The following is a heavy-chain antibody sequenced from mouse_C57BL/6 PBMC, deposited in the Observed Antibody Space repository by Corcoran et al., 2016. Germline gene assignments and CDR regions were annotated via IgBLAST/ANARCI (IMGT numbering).Heavy chain of an antibody. Sequence: QIQLVQSGPELKKPGETVKISCKASGYTFTTSGMSWVKQAPGEGLKWMGWINTYSGVPTYADDFKGRFAFSLETSASTAYLQINNLKNEDTATYFCARSGYGSSYVEAMDYWGQGTSVTVSS. D-gene: IGHD1-1*01. CDR1: GYTFTTSG. CDR2: INTYSGVP. J-gene: IGHJ4*01. V-gene: IGHV9-3*01. CDR3: ARSGYGSSYVEAMDY.